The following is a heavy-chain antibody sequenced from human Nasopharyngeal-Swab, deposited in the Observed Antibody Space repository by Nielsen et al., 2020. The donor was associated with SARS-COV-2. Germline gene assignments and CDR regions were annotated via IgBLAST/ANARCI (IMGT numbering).Heavy chain of an antibody. CDR1: GGSISNYY. D-gene: IGHD6-19*01. CDR2: MYFGVST. J-gene: IGHJ6*02. Sequence: SETLSLTCAVSGGSISNYYWSWIRQPPGKGLEWIGYMYFGVSTNYSPSLKSRVTMSIDTSKMQFSLDLASVTAADTAVYYCATGAAVAGTPISYYYYYGMDVWGQGTTVTVSS. V-gene: IGHV4-59*01. CDR3: ATGAAVAGTPISYYYYYGMDV.